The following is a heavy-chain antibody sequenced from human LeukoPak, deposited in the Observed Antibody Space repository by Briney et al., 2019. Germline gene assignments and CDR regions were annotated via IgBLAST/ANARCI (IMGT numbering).Heavy chain of an antibody. Sequence: GGSLRLSCAASGFTFSDYYMSWIRQAPGKGLEWVSYISSSGSTIYYADSVKGRFTISRDNAKNSLYLQMNSLRAEDTAVYYCARDVRIAVAHYYYYGMDVWGQGTTVTVSS. CDR3: ARDVRIAVAHYYYYGMDV. J-gene: IGHJ6*02. V-gene: IGHV3-11*01. D-gene: IGHD6-19*01. CDR2: ISSSGSTI. CDR1: GFTFSDYY.